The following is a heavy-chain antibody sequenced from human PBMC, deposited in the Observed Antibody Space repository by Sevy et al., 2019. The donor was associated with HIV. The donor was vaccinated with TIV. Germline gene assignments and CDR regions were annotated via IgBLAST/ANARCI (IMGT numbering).Heavy chain of an antibody. V-gene: IGHV3-23*01. D-gene: IGHD2-2*01. J-gene: IGHJ6*02. CDR1: GFTFSSYA. CDR2: ISGSGGST. Sequence: GGSLRLSCAASGFTFSSYAMSWVRQAPGKGLEWVSAISGSGGSTYYADSVKGRFTISRDNSKNTLYLQMNSLRAEDTAVYYCAKDRDQLLFKGGSYGMDVWGQGTTVTVSS. CDR3: AKDRDQLLFKGGSYGMDV.